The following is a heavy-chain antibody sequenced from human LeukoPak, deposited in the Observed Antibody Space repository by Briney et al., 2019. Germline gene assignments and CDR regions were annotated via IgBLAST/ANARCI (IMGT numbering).Heavy chain of an antibody. CDR1: GGSFSGYY. D-gene: IGHD2-2*02. CDR2: INHSGST. Sequence: SETLSLTCAVYGGSFSGYYWSWIRQPPGKVLEWIGEINHSGSTNYNPSLKSRVTISVDTSKNQFSLKLSSVTAADTAVYYCARGYCSSTSCYTGGWFDPWGQGTLVTVSS. CDR3: ARGYCSSTSCYTGGWFDP. V-gene: IGHV4-34*01. J-gene: IGHJ5*02.